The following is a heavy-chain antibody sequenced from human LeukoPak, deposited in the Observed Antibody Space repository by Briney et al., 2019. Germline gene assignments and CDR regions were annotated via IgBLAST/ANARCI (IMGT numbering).Heavy chain of an antibody. Sequence: GGSLRLSCATSGFTFSGYWMSWVRQAPGKGLEWVSAISGSGGSTYYADSVKGRFTISRDNSKNTLYLQMNSLRAEDTAVYYCAKDAPRDYGDYVIYWGQGTLVTVSS. CDR1: GFTFSGYW. J-gene: IGHJ4*02. D-gene: IGHD4-17*01. V-gene: IGHV3-23*01. CDR2: ISGSGGST. CDR3: AKDAPRDYGDYVIY.